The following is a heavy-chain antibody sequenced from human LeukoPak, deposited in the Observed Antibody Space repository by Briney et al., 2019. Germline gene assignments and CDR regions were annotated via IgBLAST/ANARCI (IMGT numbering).Heavy chain of an antibody. D-gene: IGHD3-22*01. CDR1: GGSISSSSYY. V-gene: IGHV4-39*07. CDR3: ARDGLITMIGSDI. CDR2: IYYSGGT. J-gene: IGHJ3*02. Sequence: SETLSLTCTVSGGSISSSSYYWGWIRQPPGKGLEWIGSIYYSGGTYYNPSLKSRVTISVDTSKNQFSLKLSSVTAADTAVYYCARDGLITMIGSDIWGQGTMVTVSS.